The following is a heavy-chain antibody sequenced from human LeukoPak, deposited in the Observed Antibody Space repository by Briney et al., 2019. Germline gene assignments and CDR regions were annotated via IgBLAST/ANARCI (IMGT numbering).Heavy chain of an antibody. CDR2: IYYSGST. Sequence: SETLSLTCAVYGGSFSSYYWSWIRQPPGKGLEWIGYIYYSGSTNYNPSLKSRVTISVDTSKNQFSLKLSSVTAADTAVYYCARVGPFGEFFYYYYYMDVWGKGTTVTISS. V-gene: IGHV4-59*01. CDR3: ARVGPFGEFFYYYYYMDV. CDR1: GGSFSSYY. D-gene: IGHD3-10*01. J-gene: IGHJ6*03.